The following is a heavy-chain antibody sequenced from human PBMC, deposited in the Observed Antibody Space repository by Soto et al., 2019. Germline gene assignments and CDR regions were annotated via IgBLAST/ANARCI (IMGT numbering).Heavy chain of an antibody. Sequence: PVGSLRLSCAASGFTFDDYAMHWVRQAPGKGLEWASLISWDGGSTYYADSVKGRFTISRDNSKNSLYLQMNSLRAEDTALYYCAKGYDFWSGYPGGLDYGMDVWGQGTTVTVSS. CDR3: AKGYDFWSGYPGGLDYGMDV. D-gene: IGHD3-3*01. CDR2: ISWDGGST. J-gene: IGHJ6*02. V-gene: IGHV3-43D*04. CDR1: GFTFDDYA.